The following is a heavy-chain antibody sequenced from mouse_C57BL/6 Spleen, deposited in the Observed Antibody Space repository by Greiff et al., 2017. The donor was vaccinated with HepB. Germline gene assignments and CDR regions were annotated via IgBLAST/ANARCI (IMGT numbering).Heavy chain of an antibody. Sequence: QVQLQQPGAELVKPGASVKLSCKASGYTFTSYWMHWVKQRPGQGLEWIGMIHPNSGSTNYNEKFKSKATLTVDKSSSTAYMQLSSLTSGDSAVYYCARGNWDEVYWGQGTTLTVSS. CDR2: IHPNSGST. CDR3: ARGNWDEVY. V-gene: IGHV1-64*01. J-gene: IGHJ2*01. CDR1: GYTFTSYW. D-gene: IGHD4-1*01.